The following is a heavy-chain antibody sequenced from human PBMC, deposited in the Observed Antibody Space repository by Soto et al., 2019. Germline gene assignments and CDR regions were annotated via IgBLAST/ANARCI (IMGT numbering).Heavy chain of an antibody. CDR3: TSLGIGGVVPAEKGMDV. J-gene: IGHJ6*02. CDR1: GVTFSGSA. D-gene: IGHD2-2*01. CDR2: IRSKANSYAA. V-gene: IGHV3-73*01. Sequence: LRPSCAASGVTFSGSAMHWVRQASGRGLEWVVRIRSKANSYAAAYAASVKGRFTITRDDSKSTAYLQMNSLKTEDTAVYYCTSLGIGGVVPAEKGMDVWGQGTTVTVSS.